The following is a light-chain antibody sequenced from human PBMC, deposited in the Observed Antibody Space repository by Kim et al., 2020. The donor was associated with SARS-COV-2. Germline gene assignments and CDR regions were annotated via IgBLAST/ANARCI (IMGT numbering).Light chain of an antibody. CDR2: GVS. V-gene: IGLV2-11*01. CDR1: SSAVGGYNY. Sequence: PGQSVTYSSTRASSAVGGYNYVSWYQQHPGKAPNLIIYGVSKRPSGVPDRFSGSKSGNTASLTISGLQAEDEADYYCCSYAGSYRVFGTGTKVTVL. J-gene: IGLJ1*01. CDR3: CSYAGSYRV.